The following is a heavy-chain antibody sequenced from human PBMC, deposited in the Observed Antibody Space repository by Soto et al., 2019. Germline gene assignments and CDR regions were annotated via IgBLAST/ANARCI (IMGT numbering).Heavy chain of an antibody. Sequence: QVQLVESGGGLVKPGGSLRLSCAASGFTFSDYYMSWIRQAPGKGLEWVSYISSSSSYTNYADSVKGRFTISRGNAKNSLYLQMNSLRAEDTAVYYCARASGIAVAGLPDYWGQGTLVTVSS. D-gene: IGHD6-19*01. V-gene: IGHV3-11*06. CDR3: ARASGIAVAGLPDY. J-gene: IGHJ4*02. CDR2: ISSSSSYT. CDR1: GFTFSDYY.